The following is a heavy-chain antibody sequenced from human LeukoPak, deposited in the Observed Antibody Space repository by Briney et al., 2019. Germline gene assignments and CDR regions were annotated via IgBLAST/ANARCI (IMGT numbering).Heavy chain of an antibody. CDR3: ASDADDYGFDY. V-gene: IGHV1-2*02. J-gene: IGHJ4*02. CDR1: GYTFTGYY. Sequence: ASVKVSCKASGYTFTGYYMHWVRQAPGQGLEWMGWINPNSGGTNYAQKFQGRVTMTRDTSTSTVYMELSSLRSEDTAVYYCASDADDYGFDYWGQGTLVTVSS. D-gene: IGHD4-17*01. CDR2: INPNSGGT.